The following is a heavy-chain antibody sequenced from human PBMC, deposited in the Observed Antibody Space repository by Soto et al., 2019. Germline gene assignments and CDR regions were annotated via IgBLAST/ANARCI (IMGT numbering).Heavy chain of an antibody. V-gene: IGHV4-34*01. Sequence: SETLSLTCAVYGGSFSGYYWSWIRQPPGKGLEWIGEINHSGSTNYNPSLKSRVTISVDTSKNQFSLKLSSVAAADTAVYYCASPFYDYKHYYGMDVWGQGTTVTVSS. CDR1: GGSFSGYY. J-gene: IGHJ6*02. D-gene: IGHD4-4*01. CDR3: ASPFYDYKHYYGMDV. CDR2: INHSGST.